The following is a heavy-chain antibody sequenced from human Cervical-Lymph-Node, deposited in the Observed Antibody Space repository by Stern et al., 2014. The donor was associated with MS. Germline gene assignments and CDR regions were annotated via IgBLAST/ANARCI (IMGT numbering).Heavy chain of an antibody. J-gene: IGHJ5*02. V-gene: IGHV1-46*01. CDR3: AGVRRNQNWSDT. D-gene: IGHD2/OR15-2a*01. CDR1: GYMSTTYY. Sequence: QVQIVQSGAEVKKPGASMKISCKASGYMSTTYYMHWVRQAPGQGLEWMGVINPGGSTTYAQKAQGRVSLTSDTSTNTFYMELSSLTFEDTAVYYCAGVRRNQNWSDTWGQGTLVAVSS. CDR2: INPGGST.